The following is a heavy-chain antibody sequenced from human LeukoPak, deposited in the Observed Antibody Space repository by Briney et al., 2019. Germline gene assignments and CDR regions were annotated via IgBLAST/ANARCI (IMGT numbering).Heavy chain of an antibody. CDR3: ARADGDY. J-gene: IGHJ4*02. D-gene: IGHD6-6*01. Sequence: GGSLRLSCAASGFTFSSYSMNWVRQAPGKGLEWVSYITSSSSGVYYADSVKGRFTISRDNAKNSLFLQMNSLRAEDTAVYYCARADGDYWGQGTLVTVSS. CDR2: ITSSSSGV. V-gene: IGHV3-48*04. CDR1: GFTFSSYS.